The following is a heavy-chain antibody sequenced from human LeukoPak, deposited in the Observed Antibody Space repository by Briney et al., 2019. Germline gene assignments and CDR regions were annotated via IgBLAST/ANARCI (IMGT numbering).Heavy chain of an antibody. CDR3: ARGVRPLWFGELFDWFDP. CDR2: IYHSGST. D-gene: IGHD3-10*01. V-gene: IGHV4-39*07. J-gene: IGHJ5*02. CDR1: GASISSSSYY. Sequence: PSETLSLTCTVSGASISSSSYYWGWIRQPPGKGLEWIGSIYHSGSTYYNPSLKSRVTISVDTSKNQFSLKLSSVTAADTAVYYCARGVRPLWFGELFDWFDPWGQGTLVTVSS.